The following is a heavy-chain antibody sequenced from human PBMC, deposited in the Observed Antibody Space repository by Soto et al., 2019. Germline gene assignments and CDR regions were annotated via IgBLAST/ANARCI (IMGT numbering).Heavy chain of an antibody. CDR2: ISGSGGST. CDR3: AKDSALMVYAXCDY. J-gene: IGHJ4*02. Sequence: PGGSLRLSCAASGFTFSSYAMSWVRQAPGKGLEWVSAISGSGGSTYYADSVKGRFTISRDNSKNTLYLQMNSLRAEDTAVYYCAKDSALMVYAXCDYWGQGTLVTVSS. D-gene: IGHD2-8*01. CDR1: GFTFSSYA. V-gene: IGHV3-23*01.